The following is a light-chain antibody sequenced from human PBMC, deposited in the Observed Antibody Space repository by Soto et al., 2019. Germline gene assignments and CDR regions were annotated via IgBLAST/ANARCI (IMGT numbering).Light chain of an antibody. CDR1: SGHSNYA. V-gene: IGLV4-69*01. CDR2: INSDGSH. Sequence: QPVLTQSPSASASLGASVKLTCTLSSGHSNYAIAWHQQQPEKGPRYLMKINSDGSHMKGDGIPDRFSGSRSGTERYLTISSLQSEDEADYYCQTWGTGIGIFGGGTKVTVL. J-gene: IGLJ2*01. CDR3: QTWGTGIGI.